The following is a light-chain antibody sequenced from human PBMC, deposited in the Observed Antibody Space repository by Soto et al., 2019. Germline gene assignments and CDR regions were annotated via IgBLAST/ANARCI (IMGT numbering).Light chain of an antibody. V-gene: IGLV2-14*01. Sequence: QSALTQPASVSGSPGQSITISCTGTSNDVGGYNYVSWYQHHPGKAPKLMIYEASNRPSGVSNRFSGSKSGNTASLTISGLQAGDEADYYCASYTSSSSYVFGTETKVTVL. CDR1: SNDVGGYNY. CDR2: EAS. J-gene: IGLJ1*01. CDR3: ASYTSSSSYV.